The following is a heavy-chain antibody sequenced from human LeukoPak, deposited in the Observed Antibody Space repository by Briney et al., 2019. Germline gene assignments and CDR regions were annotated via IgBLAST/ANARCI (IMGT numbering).Heavy chain of an antibody. CDR1: GVSVGSAGYY. J-gene: IGHJ4*02. Sequence: SETLSLTCSVSGVSVGSAGYYRTWIRPPPGKGLEWIGYVYYSGNSNYNPILKSRVTMSLDPSNNQFSLKLSSVTAADTAVYYCARSQSQSGSYRYYFAYWGQGTLVAVSS. CDR2: VYYSGNS. V-gene: IGHV4-61*08. CDR3: ARSQSQSGSYRYYFAY. D-gene: IGHD3-16*02.